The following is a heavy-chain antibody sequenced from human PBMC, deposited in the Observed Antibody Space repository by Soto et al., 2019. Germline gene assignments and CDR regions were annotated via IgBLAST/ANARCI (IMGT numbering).Heavy chain of an antibody. Sequence: QVQLQESGPGLVKPSQTLSLTCTVSGGSISSGGYYWSWIRQHPGKGLEWIGYIYYSGSTYYNPPLKSGVTLSVDTSKHQFSLQLSAVTAADTAVYYCAAGGYSYYYGMDVWGQGTTVTVSS. D-gene: IGHD3-10*01. CDR2: IYYSGST. J-gene: IGHJ6*02. V-gene: IGHV4-31*03. CDR1: GGSISSGGYY. CDR3: AAGGYSYYYGMDV.